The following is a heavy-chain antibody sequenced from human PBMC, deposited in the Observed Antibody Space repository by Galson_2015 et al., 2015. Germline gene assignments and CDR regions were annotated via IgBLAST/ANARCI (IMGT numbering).Heavy chain of an antibody. CDR3: ANYYFDSSNYPSPPRFDP. J-gene: IGHJ5*02. Sequence: SLRLSCAASGFSFNGYAMTWIRQVPGNGLEWVSGIDGSGGSTIYADSVKGRFTVSRDNSKNTLYLQMNSLRVEDTAVYYCANYYFDSSNYPSPPRFDPWGQGALVTVSS. D-gene: IGHD3-22*01. CDR2: IDGSGGST. CDR1: GFSFNGYA. V-gene: IGHV3-23*01.